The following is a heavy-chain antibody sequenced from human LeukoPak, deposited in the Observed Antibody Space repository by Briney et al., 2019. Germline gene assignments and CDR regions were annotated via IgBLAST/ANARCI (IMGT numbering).Heavy chain of an antibody. D-gene: IGHD3-22*01. Sequence: GGSLRLSCAASGFTFSSYAMSWVRQAPGKGLEWVSAISGSGGSTYYADSVKGRFTISKDNSKNTLYLQMNSLRAEDTAVYYCAKDLHTGDYYDSSGYYYPEYFQHWGQGTLVTVSS. CDR2: ISGSGGST. J-gene: IGHJ1*01. CDR1: GFTFSSYA. CDR3: AKDLHTGDYYDSSGYYYPEYFQH. V-gene: IGHV3-23*01.